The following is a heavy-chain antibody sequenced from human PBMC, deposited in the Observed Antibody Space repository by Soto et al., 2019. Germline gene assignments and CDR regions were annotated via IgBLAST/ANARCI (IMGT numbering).Heavy chain of an antibody. J-gene: IGHJ6*03. CDR2: TYYRSRRYN. V-gene: IGHV6-1*01. CDR1: GDSVSSNSAA. Sequence: QVQLQQSGPGLVRPSQTLSLTCAISGDSVSSNSAAWNWIRQSPSRGLEWLGRTYYRSRRYNDYAVSVRSRITVNADTSKNHCSLHLNSVTPEDTAVYYCAGTSSLQWYYMDVWDKGTTVTVSS. CDR3: AGTSSLQWYYMDV. D-gene: IGHD1-7*01.